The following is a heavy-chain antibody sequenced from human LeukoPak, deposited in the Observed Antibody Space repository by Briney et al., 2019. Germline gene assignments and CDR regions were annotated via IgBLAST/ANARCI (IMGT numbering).Heavy chain of an antibody. Sequence: ASVKVSCKASGDTFTGYYMHWVRQAPGQGLEWMGWINTNSGGTNYAQKFQGRVTITADKSTSTAYMELSSLRSEDTAVYYCARDEDYGISVNVDYWGQGTLVTVSS. V-gene: IGHV1-2*02. D-gene: IGHD4-17*01. CDR3: ARDEDYGISVNVDY. CDR2: INTNSGGT. CDR1: GDTFTGYY. J-gene: IGHJ4*02.